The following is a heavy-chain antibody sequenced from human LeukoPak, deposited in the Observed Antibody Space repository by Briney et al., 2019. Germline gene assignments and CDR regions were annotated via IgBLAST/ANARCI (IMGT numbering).Heavy chain of an antibody. J-gene: IGHJ3*02. V-gene: IGHV4-39*01. CDR3: ARHCCSGPAKRVFDI. CDR1: GGSIISSDYH. Sequence: SETLSLTCTVSGGSIISSDYHWGGVRQPPGKGPEWIGTISYSGNTDYNPSLRSRVTISVDTSNNQFSLRLGSVTAADTAVYHCARHCCSGPAKRVFDIWGQGTMVTVSS. D-gene: IGHD2-15*01. CDR2: ISYSGNT.